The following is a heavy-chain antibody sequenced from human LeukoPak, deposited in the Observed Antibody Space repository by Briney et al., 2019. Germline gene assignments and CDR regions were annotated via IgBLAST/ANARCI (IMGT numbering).Heavy chain of an antibody. Sequence: GGSLRLSCAASGFTFSSYAMSWVRQAPGKGLVWVSRINSDGSSTSYADSVKGRFTISRDNAKNTLYLQMNSLRAEDTAVYYCARCTYYYDSSGYYYGYYYYYMDVWGKGTTVTISS. J-gene: IGHJ6*03. CDR1: GFTFSSYA. D-gene: IGHD3-22*01. V-gene: IGHV3-74*01. CDR2: INSDGSST. CDR3: ARCTYYYDSSGYYYGYYYYYMDV.